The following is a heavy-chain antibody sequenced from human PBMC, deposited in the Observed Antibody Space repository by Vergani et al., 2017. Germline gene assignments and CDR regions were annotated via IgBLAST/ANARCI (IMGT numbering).Heavy chain of an antibody. D-gene: IGHD3-22*01. CDR3: AIVTEYYDSSGYYLDY. Sequence: QVQLVQSGSEVRKPGASVKVSCQVSGYSLTELTIHWVRQAPGTGLEWMGGFDPEHGEVTFAHHIQGRVTMTEDRSTDTAYMELSSLRPEDTALYYCAIVTEYYDSSGYYLDYWGQGTLVTVSS. CDR1: GYSLTELT. V-gene: IGHV1-24*01. CDR2: FDPEHGEV. J-gene: IGHJ4*02.